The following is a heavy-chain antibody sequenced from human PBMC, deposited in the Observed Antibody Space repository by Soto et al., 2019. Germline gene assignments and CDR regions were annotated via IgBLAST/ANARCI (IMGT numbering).Heavy chain of an antibody. Sequence: GGSVKGSWQACGETLAGYGMAWGGPAPGQRLEWMGWINAGNGNTKYSQKFQGRVTITRDTSASTAYMELSSLRSEDTAAYYCARVPVYRPGSFDISGQGTMVTVSS. CDR2: INAGNGNT. D-gene: IGHD1-20*01. CDR3: ARVPVYRPGSFDI. J-gene: IGHJ3*02. V-gene: IGHV1-3*01. CDR1: GETLAGYG.